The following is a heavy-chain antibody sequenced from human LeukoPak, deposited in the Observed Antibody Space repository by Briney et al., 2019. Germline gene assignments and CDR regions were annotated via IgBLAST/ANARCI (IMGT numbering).Heavy chain of an antibody. CDR1: GFTFSTYW. D-gene: IGHD5-24*01. Sequence: GGSLRLSCAASGFTFSTYWMSWVRQAPGKGLEWVANIKQDGGEKNYVDSVKGRFTTSRDNARNSLYLQMNSLRAEDTAVYYCARDNVEMATITEALEYWGQGTLVTVSS. J-gene: IGHJ4*02. CDR3: ARDNVEMATITEALEY. CDR2: IKQDGGEK. V-gene: IGHV3-7*04.